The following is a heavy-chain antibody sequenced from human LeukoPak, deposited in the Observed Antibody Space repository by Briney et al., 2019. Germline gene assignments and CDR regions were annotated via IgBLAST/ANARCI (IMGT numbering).Heavy chain of an antibody. Sequence: GGSLRLSCAASGCTFSSYEMNWVRQAPGKGLEWVAASSGSGGSTYYADSVKGRFTISRDNSKNTLYLQMNSLRAEDTAVYYCAKDRVEKCLDYWGQGTLVTVSS. V-gene: IGHV3-23*01. CDR1: GCTFSSYE. CDR2: SSGSGGST. D-gene: IGHD6-19*01. J-gene: IGHJ4*02. CDR3: AKDRVEKCLDY.